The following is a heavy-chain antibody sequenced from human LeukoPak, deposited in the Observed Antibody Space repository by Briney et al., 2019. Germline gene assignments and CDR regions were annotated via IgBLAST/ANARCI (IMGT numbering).Heavy chain of an antibody. V-gene: IGHV3-23*01. CDR3: ARSSRGYYYYYMDV. CDR1: GFTFSNYA. CDR2: ISGSGGTT. Sequence: GGSLRLSCAASGFTFSNYAMSWVRQAPGKGLEWVSAISGSGGTTYYADSVRGRFSISRDNSDNTLFLQMNSLRAEDTAVYYCARSSRGYYYYYMDVWGKGTTVTVSS. J-gene: IGHJ6*03. D-gene: IGHD3-10*01.